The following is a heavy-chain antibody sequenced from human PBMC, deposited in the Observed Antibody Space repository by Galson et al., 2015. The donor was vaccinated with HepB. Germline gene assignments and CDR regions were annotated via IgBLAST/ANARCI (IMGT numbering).Heavy chain of an antibody. V-gene: IGHV3-21*01. CDR1: GFTFSSYS. Sequence: SLRLSCAASGFTFSSYSMNWVRQAPGKGLEWVSSISSSSSYIYYADSVKGRFTISRDNAKNSLYLQMNSLRAEDTAVYYCAKTLGHSSSSLGGIAVAGTFDYWGQGTLVTVSS. D-gene: IGHD6-19*01. CDR3: AKTLGHSSSSLGGIAVAGTFDY. J-gene: IGHJ4*02. CDR2: ISSSSSYI.